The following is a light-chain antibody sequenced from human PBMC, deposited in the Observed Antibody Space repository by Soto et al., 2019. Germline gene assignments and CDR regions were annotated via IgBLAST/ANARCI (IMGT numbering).Light chain of an antibody. Sequence: IVLTQFPATLSLSTGYGATLSCRASQSVSSYLAWYQQKPGQAPRLLIYDASSRATGIPDRFSGSGSVTDFTLTISRLEPEDFAVYYCQQYGDPVTFGGGTKVDI. V-gene: IGKV3-11*01. CDR3: QQYGDPVT. CDR1: QSVSSY. J-gene: IGKJ4*01. CDR2: DAS.